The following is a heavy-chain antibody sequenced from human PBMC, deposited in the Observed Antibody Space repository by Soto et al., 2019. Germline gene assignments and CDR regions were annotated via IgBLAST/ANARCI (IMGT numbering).Heavy chain of an antibody. CDR2: INHSGST. CDR1: GGSFSGYY. Sequence: QVQLQQWGAGLLKPSETLSLTCAVYGGSFSGYYWSWIRQPPGKGLEWIGEINHSGSTNYNPSLKSRVTISVDTSKNQFSLKLSSVTAADTAVYYCARAAIRFCSSGSCYSGSDYWGQGPLVTVS. V-gene: IGHV4-34*01. J-gene: IGHJ4*02. CDR3: ARAAIRFCSSGSCYSGSDY. D-gene: IGHD2-15*01.